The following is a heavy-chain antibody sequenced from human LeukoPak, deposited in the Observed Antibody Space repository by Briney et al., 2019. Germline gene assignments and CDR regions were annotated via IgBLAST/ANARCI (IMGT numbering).Heavy chain of an antibody. CDR2: MNPNSGNT. V-gene: IGHV1-8*02. D-gene: IGHD4-17*01. CDR3: ARRYGDPYYYYYYMDV. J-gene: IGHJ6*03. Sequence: ASVKVSCKASGYTFTSYDINWVRQATGQGLEWMGWMNPNSGNTGYAQKLQGRVTMTTDTSTSTAYMELRSLRSDDTAVYYCARRYGDPYYYYYYMDVWGKGTTVTVSS. CDR1: GYTFTSYD.